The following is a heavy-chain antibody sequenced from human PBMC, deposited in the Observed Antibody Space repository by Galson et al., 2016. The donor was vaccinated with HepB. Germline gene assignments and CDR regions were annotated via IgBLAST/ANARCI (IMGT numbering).Heavy chain of an antibody. CDR2: VSYDGTKR. J-gene: IGHJ4*02. CDR3: ARDRRLDY. CDR1: GFTFTIYA. D-gene: IGHD3-3*01. V-gene: IGHV3-30*04. Sequence: SLRLSCAASGFTFTIYAIHWVRQAPGKGLEWVADVSYDGTKRNYADSVKGRFTISRDNSKNTVYLQMNSLRGEDTAVYYCARDRRLDYWGQGALVTVSS.